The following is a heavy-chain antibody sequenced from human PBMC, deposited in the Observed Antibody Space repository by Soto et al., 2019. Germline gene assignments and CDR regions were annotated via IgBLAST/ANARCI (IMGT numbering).Heavy chain of an antibody. V-gene: IGHV3-33*01. CDR1: GFTFSSYG. CDR3: ARGNYDSSGILDY. Sequence: PGGSLRLSCAASGFTFSSYGMHWVRQAPGKGLEWVAVIWYDGSNKYYADSVKGRFTISRDNSKNTLYLQMNSLRAEDTAVYYCARGNYDSSGILDYWGQGTLVTVSS. CDR2: IWYDGSNK. J-gene: IGHJ4*02. D-gene: IGHD3-22*01.